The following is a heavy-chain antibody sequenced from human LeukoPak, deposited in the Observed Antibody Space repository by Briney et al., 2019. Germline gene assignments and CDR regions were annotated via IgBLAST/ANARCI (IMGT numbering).Heavy chain of an antibody. J-gene: IGHJ4*02. CDR3: ARIDPSLTN. CDR2: MSYSGST. V-gene: IGHV4-59*08. Sequence: SETLSLTCTVSGGSISPYYWSWIRQPPGKGLEWIGYMSYSGSTNYNPSLKSRVTISVDTSKNQFSLKLNSVTAADTAVYYCARIDPSLTNWGQGTLVTVSS. D-gene: IGHD3-3*01. CDR1: GGSISPYY.